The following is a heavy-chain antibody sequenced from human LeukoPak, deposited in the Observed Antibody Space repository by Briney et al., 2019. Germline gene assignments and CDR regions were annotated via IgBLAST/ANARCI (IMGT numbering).Heavy chain of an antibody. J-gene: IGHJ4*02. CDR2: IIPIFGTA. Sequence: GASVKVSCKASGGTFSSYAISWVRQAPGQGLEWMGGIIPIFGTANYAQKFQGRVTITADKSTSTAYMELSSLRSEDTAVYYCAREHSTYYYDSSGYYYSPAWGYWGQGTLVTVSS. CDR1: GGTFSSYA. V-gene: IGHV1-69*06. CDR3: AREHSTYYYDSSGYYYSPAWGY. D-gene: IGHD3-22*01.